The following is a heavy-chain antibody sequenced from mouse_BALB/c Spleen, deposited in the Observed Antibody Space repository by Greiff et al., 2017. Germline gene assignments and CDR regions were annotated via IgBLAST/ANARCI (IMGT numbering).Heavy chain of an antibody. V-gene: IGHV1-9*01. CDR1: GYTFSSYW. D-gene: IGHD1-1*01. J-gene: IGHJ2*01. CDR3: ARDYYGSRESYFDY. CDR2: ILPGSGST. Sequence: VKLVESGAELMKPGASVKISCKATGYTFSSYWIEWVKQRPGHGLEWIGEILPGSGSTNYNEKFKGKATFTADTSSNTAYMQLSSLTSEDSAVYYCARDYYGSRESYFDYWGQGTTLTVSS.